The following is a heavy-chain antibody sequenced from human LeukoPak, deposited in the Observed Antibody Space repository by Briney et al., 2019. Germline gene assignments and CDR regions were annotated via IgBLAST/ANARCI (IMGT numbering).Heavy chain of an antibody. CDR2: ISYDGNIK. CDR3: ARDYVWGSYRYSGFDY. J-gene: IGHJ4*02. V-gene: IGHV3-30-3*01. Sequence: RGSLRLSCAASGFTFSNYAMHWVRQAPGKGLEWVAVISYDGNIKYYADSVKGRFTISRDNSKNTLYLQMNSLRAEDTAVYYCARDYVWGSYRYSGFDYWGQGTLVTVSS. D-gene: IGHD3-16*02. CDR1: GFTFSNYA.